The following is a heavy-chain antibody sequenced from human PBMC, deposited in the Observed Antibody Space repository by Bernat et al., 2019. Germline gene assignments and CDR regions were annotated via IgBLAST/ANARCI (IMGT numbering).Heavy chain of an antibody. CDR2: IKQDGSEK. CDR1: GFTFSTYW. CDR3: ARLHHDSNWLDP. J-gene: IGHJ5*02. Sequence: EVQLVESGGGLVQAEGSLRLSCAASGFTFSTYWMSWVRQAPGKGLEWVANIKQDGSEKYYVDSVKGRFTISRDNAKNSVYLQMNSLRAEDTAVYYCARLHHDSNWLDPWGQGTLVTVSS. D-gene: IGHD3-3*01. V-gene: IGHV3-7*03.